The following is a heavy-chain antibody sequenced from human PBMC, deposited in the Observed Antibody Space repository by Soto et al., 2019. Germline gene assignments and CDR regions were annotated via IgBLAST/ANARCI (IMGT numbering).Heavy chain of an antibody. J-gene: IGHJ6*03. Sequence: GSLRLSCTASGFTFGDYAMSWFRQAPGKGLEWVGFIRSKAYGGTTEYAASVKGRFTISRDDSKSIAYLQMNSLKTEDTAVYYCTRDQAFRGVILRGGYYYYMDVWGKGTTVTVSS. CDR2: IRSKAYGGTT. CDR3: TRDQAFRGVILRGGYYYYMDV. V-gene: IGHV3-49*03. CDR1: GFTFGDYA. D-gene: IGHD3-10*01.